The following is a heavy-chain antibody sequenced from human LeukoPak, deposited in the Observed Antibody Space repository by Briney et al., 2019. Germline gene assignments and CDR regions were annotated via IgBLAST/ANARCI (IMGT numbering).Heavy chain of an antibody. CDR3: ARGGVGGWTWDGY. Sequence: GGSLRLSCAASGFTFSSHSMNWVRQAPGKGLEWVSYISSSSSYIYYADSVKGRFTISRDNAKNSLYLQMNSLRAEDTAVYYCARGGVGGWTWDGYWGQGTLVTVSS. CDR1: GFTFSSHS. D-gene: IGHD6-19*01. J-gene: IGHJ4*02. V-gene: IGHV3-21*01. CDR2: ISSSSSYI.